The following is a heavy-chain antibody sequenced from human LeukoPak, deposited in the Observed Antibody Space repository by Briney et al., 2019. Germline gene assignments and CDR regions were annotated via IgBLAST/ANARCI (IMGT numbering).Heavy chain of an antibody. D-gene: IGHD3-22*01. J-gene: IGHJ3*02. CDR2: SRNKANGYTT. CDR1: GFTFSDHY. V-gene: IGHV3-72*01. Sequence: GGSLRLSCGASGFTFSDHYMDWFRQAPGKGLEWVGRSRNKANGYTTAYAASVKGRFTISRDDSKNSLYLQMNSLKTEDTAMYYCARAPRVTMIIVTPGAFDMWGQGTMVTVSS. CDR3: ARAPRVTMIIVTPGAFDM.